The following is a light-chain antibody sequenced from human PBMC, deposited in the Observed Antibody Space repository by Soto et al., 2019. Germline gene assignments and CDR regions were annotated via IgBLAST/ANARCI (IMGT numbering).Light chain of an antibody. CDR2: GAS. Sequence: EMVLTQSPGTPSLSPGERATLSCRASQSVSSSYLAWYQQKPGQAPRLLIYGASSRATGIPDRFSGSGSGTDFTLTISRLEPEDFAVYYCQQYGSSPLTFGGGTKVEIK. J-gene: IGKJ4*01. CDR1: QSVSSSY. V-gene: IGKV3-20*01. CDR3: QQYGSSPLT.